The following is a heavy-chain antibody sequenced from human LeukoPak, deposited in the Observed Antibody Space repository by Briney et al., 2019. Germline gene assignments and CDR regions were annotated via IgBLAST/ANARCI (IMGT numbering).Heavy chain of an antibody. V-gene: IGHV3-7*01. CDR2: IKQDGSEK. J-gene: IGHJ4*02. CDR3: ASGLELMRNFDW. D-gene: IGHD5-24*01. Sequence: GGSLRLSCVGSGFTFSDYWMSWVRQAPGKGLEWVANIKQDGSEKDYVDALKGRFTISRDNAKNSLYLQMNSLRAEDTAVYYWASGLELMRNFDWWGQGTLVTVSS. CDR1: GFTFSDYW.